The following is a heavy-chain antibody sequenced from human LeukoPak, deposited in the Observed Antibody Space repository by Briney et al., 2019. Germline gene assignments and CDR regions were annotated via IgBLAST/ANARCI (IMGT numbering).Heavy chain of an antibody. J-gene: IGHJ4*02. CDR3: ARLREIPVFGVVTKSTSYFDY. CDR1: GFTFRSYG. CDR2: IKQDRSEK. V-gene: IGHV3-7*01. D-gene: IGHD3-3*01. Sequence: PGGSLRLSCAASGFTFRSYGMSWVRQAPGKGLELVANIKQDRSEKYYVDSVKGRFTISRDNAKNSLYLQMNSLRAEDTAVYYCARLREIPVFGVVTKSTSYFDYWGQGTLVTVSS.